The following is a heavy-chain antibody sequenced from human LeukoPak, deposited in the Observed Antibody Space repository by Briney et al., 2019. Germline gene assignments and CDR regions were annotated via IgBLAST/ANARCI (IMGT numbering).Heavy chain of an antibody. D-gene: IGHD3-10*01. J-gene: IGHJ3*02. Sequence: SVKVSCKASGGTFSSYAISWVRQAPGQGLEWMGRIIPILGIANYAQKFQGRVTITADKSTSTAYTELSSLRSEDTAVYYCARSRRGGSGAFDIWGQGTMVTVSS. CDR3: ARSRRGGSGAFDI. CDR1: GGTFSSYA. CDR2: IIPILGIA. V-gene: IGHV1-69*04.